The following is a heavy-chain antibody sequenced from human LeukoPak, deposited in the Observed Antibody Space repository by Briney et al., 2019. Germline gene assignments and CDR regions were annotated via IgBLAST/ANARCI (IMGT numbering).Heavy chain of an antibody. Sequence: SGPTLVNPTQTLTLTCTFSGFSLSTSGVALGWIRQPPVKALEWLALIYWDDDKRYSPSLKSRLSITKDTSKNQVVLTMTNMDPVDTATYSCAHSEDTALVHDAFDIWGQGTMVTVSS. CDR2: IYWDDDK. CDR1: GFSLSTSGVA. CDR3: AHSEDTALVHDAFDI. D-gene: IGHD5-18*01. V-gene: IGHV2-5*02. J-gene: IGHJ3*02.